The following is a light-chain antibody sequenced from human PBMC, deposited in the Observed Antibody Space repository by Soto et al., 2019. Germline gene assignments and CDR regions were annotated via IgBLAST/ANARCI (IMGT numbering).Light chain of an antibody. J-gene: IGLJ2*01. CDR2: DVS. Sequence: QSALTQPASVSGSPGQAITISCSGTSSDVGVYNYVSWYQQHPGKAPKLMIYDVSNRPSGVSNRFSGSKSGTTASLTIYGLQAEDEADYYCSSYTSSSTPGVFGGGTKATV. V-gene: IGLV2-14*01. CDR1: SSDVGVYNY. CDR3: SSYTSSSTPGV.